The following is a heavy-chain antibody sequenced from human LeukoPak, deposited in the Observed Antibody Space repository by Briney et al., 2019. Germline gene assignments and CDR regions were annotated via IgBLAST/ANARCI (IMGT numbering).Heavy chain of an antibody. D-gene: IGHD3-22*01. CDR3: ARSTEYYYDSSGYLYFQH. CDR1: GGTFSSYA. CDR2: IIPIFGTA. Sequence: ASVKVSCKASGGTFSSYAIRWVRQAPGQGLEWMGGIIPIFGTANYAQKFQGRVTITADESTSTAYMELSSLRSEDTAVYYCARSTEYYYDSSGYLYFQHWGQGTLVAVSS. J-gene: IGHJ1*01. V-gene: IGHV1-69*13.